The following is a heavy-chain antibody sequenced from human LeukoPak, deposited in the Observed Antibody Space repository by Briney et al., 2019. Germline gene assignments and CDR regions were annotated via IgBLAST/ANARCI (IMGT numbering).Heavy chain of an antibody. J-gene: IGHJ4*02. D-gene: IGHD2-15*01. CDR3: ARGIGSRRFDF. Sequence: GGSLRLSCAGSGFTFSSYSMNWVRQAPGKEGEGLSYISGTATTLSPADSLTGRFTISRHHAENSLYLQMNSLRPADTAVYYCARGIGSRRFDFWGQGTLVTVSS. CDR1: GFTFSSYS. V-gene: IGHV3-48*04. CDR2: ISGTATTL.